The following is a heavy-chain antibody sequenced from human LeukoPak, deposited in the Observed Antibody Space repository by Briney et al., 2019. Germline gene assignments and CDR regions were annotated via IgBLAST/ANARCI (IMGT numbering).Heavy chain of an antibody. CDR3: SRGNGWLSVY. J-gene: IGHJ4*02. CDR1: GFTFGDYL. Sequence: GGSPRLSCTASGFTFGDYLMSWFRQAPGKGLEWIGFISGGTTEYAASVKGRFTISRDDSTSIAYLQMNSLTTEDTAVYYCSRGNGWLSVYWGQGTLVTVSS. D-gene: IGHD6-19*01. V-gene: IGHV3-49*03. CDR2: ISGGTT.